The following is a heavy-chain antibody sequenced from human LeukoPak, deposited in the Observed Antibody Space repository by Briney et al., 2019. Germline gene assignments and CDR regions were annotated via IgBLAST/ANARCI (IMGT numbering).Heavy chain of an antibody. D-gene: IGHD3-10*01. Sequence: GGSLRLSCAASGFTFSSYGMHWVRQAPGKGLEWVAFIRFDGSNKYYADSVKGRFTISRDNSKNTLYLQMNSLRAEDTAVYYCARSSKPLITFVRGVSGTLYYWGQGTLVTVSS. V-gene: IGHV3-30*02. CDR2: IRFDGSNK. CDR3: ARSSKPLITFVRGVSGTLYY. CDR1: GFTFSSYG. J-gene: IGHJ4*02.